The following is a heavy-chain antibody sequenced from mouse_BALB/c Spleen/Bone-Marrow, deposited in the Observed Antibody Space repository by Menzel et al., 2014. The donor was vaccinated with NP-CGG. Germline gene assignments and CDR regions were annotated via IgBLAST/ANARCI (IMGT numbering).Heavy chain of an antibody. J-gene: IGHJ3*01. D-gene: IGHD2-14*01. CDR2: IDPYYGGI. CDR3: ARSIEYRPLTY. Sequence: EVKLQESGPELEKPGASVKISCKASGYSFTGYNMNWVKQTNGKSLGWIGNIDPYYGGISYNQKFKDKATLTVDKSSSTAYMQLKSLTSEDSAVYYCARSIEYRPLTYWGQGTLVTVSA. V-gene: IGHV1-39*01. CDR1: GYSFTGYN.